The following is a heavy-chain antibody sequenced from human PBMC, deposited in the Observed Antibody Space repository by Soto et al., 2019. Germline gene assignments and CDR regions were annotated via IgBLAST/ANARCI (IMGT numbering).Heavy chain of an antibody. D-gene: IGHD3-16*02. V-gene: IGHV1-69*05. CDR3: AREDVIKGFDY. Sequence: GASVKVSCKASGGTFSSYAISWVRQAPGQGLEWMGWIIPYNGTTNYAQKLQGRVTMTTDESTSTAYMELSSLRSEDTAVYYCAREDVIKGFDYWGQVTLVTVPS. CDR2: IIPYNGTT. CDR1: GGTFSSYA. J-gene: IGHJ4*02.